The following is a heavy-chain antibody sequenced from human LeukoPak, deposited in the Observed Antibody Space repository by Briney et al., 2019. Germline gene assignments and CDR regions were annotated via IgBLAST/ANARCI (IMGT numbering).Heavy chain of an antibody. Sequence: PGGSLRLSCAASGFTFSNYAMSWVRQAPGKGPEWASAISGAGSTTHYGDSVKGRFTISRDNFKNTLYLQVDSLRADDTAVYYCAVVSWNPYYFDYWGQGSLVTVSS. CDR1: GFTFSNYA. CDR2: ISGAGSTT. CDR3: AVVSWNPYYFDY. J-gene: IGHJ4*02. V-gene: IGHV3-23*01. D-gene: IGHD3-16*02.